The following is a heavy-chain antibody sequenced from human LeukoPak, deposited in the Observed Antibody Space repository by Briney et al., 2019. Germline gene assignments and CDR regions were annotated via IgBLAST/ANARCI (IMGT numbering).Heavy chain of an antibody. J-gene: IGHJ4*02. D-gene: IGHD1-26*01. CDR1: GFTFNNYA. Sequence: PGGSLRLSCAASGFTFNNYAMSWVRQAPGKGLEWVSAIGGSASSTYYTDSVKGRFTISRDNSKNTLYLQMNSLRAEDTAVYYCAKERSGEWELREFDYWGQGTLVTVSS. V-gene: IGHV3-23*01. CDR3: AKERSGEWELREFDY. CDR2: IGGSASST.